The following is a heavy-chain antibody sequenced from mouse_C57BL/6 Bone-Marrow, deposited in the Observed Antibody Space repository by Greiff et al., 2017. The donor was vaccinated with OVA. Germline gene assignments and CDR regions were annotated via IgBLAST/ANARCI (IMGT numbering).Heavy chain of an antibody. V-gene: IGHV1-61*01. CDR1: GYTFTSYW. CDR2: IYPSDSET. Sequence: QVQLQQPGAELVRPGSSVKLSCKASGYTFTSYWMDWVKQRPGQGLEWIGNIYPSDSETHYNQKFQDKATLTVDKSSSTAFMHLSILTSEDAAVYYCARDYYRWYFDVWGTGTKVTGSS. CDR3: ARDYYRWYFDV. D-gene: IGHD1-1*01. J-gene: IGHJ1*03.